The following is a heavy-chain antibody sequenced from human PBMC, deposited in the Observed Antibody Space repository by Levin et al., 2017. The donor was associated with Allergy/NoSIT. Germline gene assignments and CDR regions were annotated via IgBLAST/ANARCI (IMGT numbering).Heavy chain of an antibody. Sequence: ASVKVSCKASGGTFSSYAISWVRQAPGQGLEWMGGIIPIFGTANYAQKFQGRVTITADESTSTAYMELSSLRSEDTAVYYCARHHSRVEITMIVASEGGMDVWGQGTTVTVSS. J-gene: IGHJ6*02. D-gene: IGHD3-22*01. CDR3: ARHHSRVEITMIVASEGGMDV. V-gene: IGHV1-69*13. CDR2: IIPIFGTA. CDR1: GGTFSSYA.